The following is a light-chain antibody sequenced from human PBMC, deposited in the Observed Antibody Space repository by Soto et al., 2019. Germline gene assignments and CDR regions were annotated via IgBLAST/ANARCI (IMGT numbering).Light chain of an antibody. CDR3: KQYNSYSPT. J-gene: IGKJ1*01. CDR1: QSISVW. Sequence: IQITQTPSTLSASVGDRVTITCRASQSISVWLAWYQQKAGKAPNLLIYKASRLESGVPSRFSGSGSETEFTLTISGLQPGDSTTYYCKQYNSYSPTFGQGTKVDIK. CDR2: KAS. V-gene: IGKV1-5*03.